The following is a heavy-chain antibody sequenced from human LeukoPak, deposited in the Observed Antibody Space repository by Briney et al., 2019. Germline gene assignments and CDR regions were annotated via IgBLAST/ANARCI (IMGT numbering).Heavy chain of an antibody. CDR3: ARNRIGLAY. CDR2: IKEDGSEK. J-gene: IGHJ4*02. V-gene: IGHV3-7*01. CDR1: GLTFSSYW. D-gene: IGHD2/OR15-2a*01. Sequence: GGSLRLSCAASGLTFSSYWMSWFRQAPGKGLEWVASIKEDGSEKYYVEYVKGRFIISRDNAKNSLYLQMNSLRAEDTAVYYCARNRIGLAYWGQGTLVTVSS.